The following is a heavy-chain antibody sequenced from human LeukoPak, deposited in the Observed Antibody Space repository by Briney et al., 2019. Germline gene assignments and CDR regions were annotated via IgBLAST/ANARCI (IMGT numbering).Heavy chain of an antibody. Sequence: PGGSLRLSCAASGFNFIDAWIHWVRQAPGKGLEWVGRMKGKADGGTIDYAASVKGRFIISRDDSKNTLYLQMNSLKTEDTAVYYCTTDPQYYDFWSGYYIDYWGQGTLVTVSS. J-gene: IGHJ4*02. CDR1: GFNFIDAW. CDR2: MKGKADGGTI. CDR3: TTDPQYYDFWSGYYIDY. V-gene: IGHV3-15*07. D-gene: IGHD3-3*01.